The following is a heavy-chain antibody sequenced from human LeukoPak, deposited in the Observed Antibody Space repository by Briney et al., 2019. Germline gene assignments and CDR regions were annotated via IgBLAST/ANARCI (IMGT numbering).Heavy chain of an antibody. Sequence: GESLKITCKGSGYSFTSYWIGWVRQMPGKGLEWMGIIYPGDSDTRYSPSFQGQVTISADKSISTAYLQWSSLKASDTAMYYCARQGDSSGWFNWFDPWGQGTLVTVSS. D-gene: IGHD6-19*01. J-gene: IGHJ5*02. CDR3: ARQGDSSGWFNWFDP. CDR1: GYSFTSYW. V-gene: IGHV5-51*01. CDR2: IYPGDSDT.